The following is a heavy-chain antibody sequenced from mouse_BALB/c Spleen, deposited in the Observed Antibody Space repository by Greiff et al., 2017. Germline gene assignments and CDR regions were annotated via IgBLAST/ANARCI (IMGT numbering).Heavy chain of an antibody. J-gene: IGHJ2*01. V-gene: IGHV1S135*01. CDR2: IDPFNGGT. CDR1: GYSFTSYY. Sequence: VQLQQSGPELMKPGASVKISCKASGYSFTSYYMHWVKQSHGKSLEWIGYIDPFNGGTSYNQKFKGKATLTVDKSSSTAYMHLSSLTSEDSAVYYCARGGGNYDYWGQGTTLTVSS. D-gene: IGHD2-1*01. CDR3: ARGGGNYDY.